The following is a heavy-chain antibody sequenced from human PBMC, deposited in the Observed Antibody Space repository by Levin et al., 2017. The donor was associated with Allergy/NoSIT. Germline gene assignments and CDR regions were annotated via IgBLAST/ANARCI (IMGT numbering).Heavy chain of an antibody. D-gene: IGHD6-6*01. V-gene: IGHV3-30*04. J-gene: IGHJ6*02. Sequence: PGGSLRLSCAASGFTFSSYAMHWVRQAPGKGLEWVAVISYDGSNKYYADSVKGRFTISRDNSKNTLYLQMNSLRAEDTAVYYCARDGTFGSSIAAPADMDVWGQGTTVTVSS. CDR1: GFTFSSYA. CDR3: ARDGTFGSSIAAPADMDV. CDR2: ISYDGSNK.